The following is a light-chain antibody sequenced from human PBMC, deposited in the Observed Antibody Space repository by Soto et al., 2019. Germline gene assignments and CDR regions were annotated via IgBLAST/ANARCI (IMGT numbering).Light chain of an antibody. CDR2: DVS. V-gene: IGLV2-14*01. CDR1: SSDVGGYNY. J-gene: IGLJ2*01. Sequence: QSALTQPASVSGSPGQSITISCTGTSSDVGGYNYVSWYQQHPGKAPKLMIYDVSNRPSGVSNRFSGSKSGNTASLTIPGLQAEDEADYYCSSYTTSSPHVVFGGGTKLTVL. CDR3: SSYTTSSPHVV.